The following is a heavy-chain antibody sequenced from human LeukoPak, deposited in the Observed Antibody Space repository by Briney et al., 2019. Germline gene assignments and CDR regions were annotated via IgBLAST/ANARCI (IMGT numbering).Heavy chain of an antibody. V-gene: IGHV3-64*01. CDR2: ICSNGGST. J-gene: IGHJ4*02. D-gene: IGHD3-10*01. Sequence: GGSLRPSCAASGFTFSSYAMHWVRQAPGKGLEYVSVICSNGGSTYYANPVKGRFTIARDNSKNTLYHQMGSLRAEDMAVYYGARGGLLWFGELSGYWGQGTLVTVSS. CDR3: ARGGLLWFGELSGY. CDR1: GFTFSSYA.